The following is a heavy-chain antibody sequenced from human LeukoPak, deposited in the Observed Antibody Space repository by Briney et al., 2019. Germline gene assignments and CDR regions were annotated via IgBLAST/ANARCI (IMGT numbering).Heavy chain of an antibody. J-gene: IGHJ4*02. CDR1: GFTFSSYS. CDR3: ARDRSGMIVVVGCDY. Sequence: PGGSLRLSCAASGFTFSSYSMNWFRQAPGKGLEWVSSISSSSSYIYYADSVKGRFTISRDNAKNSLYLQMNSLRAEDTAVYYCARDRSGMIVVVGCDYWGQGTLVTVSS. V-gene: IGHV3-21*01. CDR2: ISSSSSYI. D-gene: IGHD3-22*01.